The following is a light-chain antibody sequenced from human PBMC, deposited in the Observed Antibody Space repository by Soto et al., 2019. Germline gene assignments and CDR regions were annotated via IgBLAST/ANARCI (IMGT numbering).Light chain of an antibody. CDR3: SSYKSSTVV. Sequence: QSALTQPASVSGSPGQSITISCTGTSSDVGGYNYVSWYQQHPGKAPKLMIYDVSNRPSGVSNRFSGSKSGNTASLTISGLQAEDEADYYCSSYKSSTVVFGGGNKLTVL. V-gene: IGLV2-14*01. J-gene: IGLJ2*01. CDR2: DVS. CDR1: SSDVGGYNY.